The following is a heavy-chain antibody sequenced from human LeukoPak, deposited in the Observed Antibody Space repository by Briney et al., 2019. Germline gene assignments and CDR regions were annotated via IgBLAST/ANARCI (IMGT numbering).Heavy chain of an antibody. CDR3: ARDPQNGYKPHFDY. D-gene: IGHD5-24*01. Sequence: GGSLRLSCAASGFTFSSYAMHWVRQAPGKGLEWVAVISYDGSNKYYADSVKGRFTISRDNSKNTLYLQMSSLRAEDTAVYYCARDPQNGYKPHFDYWGQGTLVTVSS. CDR1: GFTFSSYA. J-gene: IGHJ4*02. CDR2: ISYDGSNK. V-gene: IGHV3-30-3*01.